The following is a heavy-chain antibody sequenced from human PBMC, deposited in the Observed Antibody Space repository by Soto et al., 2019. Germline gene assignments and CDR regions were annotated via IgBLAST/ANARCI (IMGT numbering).Heavy chain of an antibody. CDR3: ARDRTYYYGSGSYYSPDAFDI. J-gene: IGHJ3*02. Sequence: ASVKVSCKVSGYTLTELSMHWVRQAPGKGLEWIGGFHPEEGETVYAQKFQGRVTMTEDTSTDTAYMELSSLRSEDTAVYYCARDRTYYYGSGSYYSPDAFDIWGQGTMVTVSS. CDR1: GYTLTELS. V-gene: IGHV1-24*01. D-gene: IGHD3-10*01. CDR2: FHPEEGET.